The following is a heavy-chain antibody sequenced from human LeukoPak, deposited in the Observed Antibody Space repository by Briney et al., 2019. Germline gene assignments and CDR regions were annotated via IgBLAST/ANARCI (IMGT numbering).Heavy chain of an antibody. CDR3: AKAPVITCRGAFCYPFDY. CDR1: GFTLSSYA. Sequence: GGSLRLSCVASGFTLSSYAMSWVRQAPGKGLQWDSSLGISGGYTWYAGSVKGRFTISRDSSKNTLYLQMNSLGAEDTAVYYCAKAPVITCRGAFCYPFDYWGLGTLVTVSS. D-gene: IGHD2-15*01. CDR2: LGISGGYT. J-gene: IGHJ4*02. V-gene: IGHV3-23*01.